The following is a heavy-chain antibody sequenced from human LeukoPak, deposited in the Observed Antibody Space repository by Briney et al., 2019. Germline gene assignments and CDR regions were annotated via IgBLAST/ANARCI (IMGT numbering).Heavy chain of an antibody. CDR1: GGTFSSYA. J-gene: IGHJ3*02. V-gene: IGHV1-69*05. D-gene: IGHD1-26*01. CDR2: IIPIFGTA. Sequence: SVKVSCKASGGTFSSYAISWVRQAPGQGLEWMGGIIPIFGTANYAQKFQGRVMITTDESTSTAYMELSSLRSEDTDVYYCSPSETSLYSGSYYPDDFDIWGQGTMVTVSS. CDR3: SPSETSLYSGSYYPDDFDI.